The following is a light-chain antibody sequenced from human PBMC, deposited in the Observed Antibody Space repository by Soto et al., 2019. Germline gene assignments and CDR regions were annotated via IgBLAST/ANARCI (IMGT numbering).Light chain of an antibody. CDR2: TAS. J-gene: IGKJ2*01. Sequence: IQLTQSPSSLSASVGDRVTITCRASQGISSYLAWYQQKPGKAPKLLIYTASTLQSGVPSRFSGSGYGTDFTLTIHSLQPEDFAHYYCQQINSYPYTFGQGTKLQIK. V-gene: IGKV1-9*01. CDR3: QQINSYPYT. CDR1: QGISSY.